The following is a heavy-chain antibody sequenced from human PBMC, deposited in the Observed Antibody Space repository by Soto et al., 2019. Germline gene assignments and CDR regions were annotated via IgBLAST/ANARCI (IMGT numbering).Heavy chain of an antibody. D-gene: IGHD2-2*01. J-gene: IGHJ4*02. Sequence: PGGSLRLSCAASGFTFSSYWMHWVRQAPGKGLVWVSRINSVGSSTSYADSVKGRFTISRDNAKNTLYLQMNSLRAEDTAVYYCARGGIVVVPATLYWGQGTLVTVSS. CDR3: ARGGIVVVPATLY. CDR2: INSVGSST. CDR1: GFTFSSYW. V-gene: IGHV3-74*01.